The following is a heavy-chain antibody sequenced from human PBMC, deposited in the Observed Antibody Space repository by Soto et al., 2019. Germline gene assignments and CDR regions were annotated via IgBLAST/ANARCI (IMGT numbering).Heavy chain of an antibody. V-gene: IGHV4-30-4*01. J-gene: IGHJ4*02. Sequence: SETLSLTCSVSGGTINSGDYFWSWIRQPPGKGLEWIGSIFYTGSTYYSPSLKSRASMSMETSKNLFSLRLRSRTAADTAVYYCARVKAKLYRDNYFDYWGQGTLVTVSS. CDR1: GGTINSGDYF. D-gene: IGHD2-15*01. CDR3: ARVKAKLYRDNYFDY. CDR2: IFYTGST.